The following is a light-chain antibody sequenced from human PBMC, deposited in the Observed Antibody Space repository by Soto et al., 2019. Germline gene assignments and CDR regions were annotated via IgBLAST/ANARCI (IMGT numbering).Light chain of an antibody. Sequence: QAVVTQEPSLTVSPGGTVTLTCASSTGAVTSGYYPNWFQQKPGQAPRALIYSISNKHSWTPARFSGSLLGGKAALTLSGVQPEDEAEYYCLLYYGGAQLVFCGGTKLTVL. CDR3: LLYYGGAQLV. J-gene: IGLJ2*01. CDR1: TGAVTSGYY. CDR2: SIS. V-gene: IGLV7-43*01.